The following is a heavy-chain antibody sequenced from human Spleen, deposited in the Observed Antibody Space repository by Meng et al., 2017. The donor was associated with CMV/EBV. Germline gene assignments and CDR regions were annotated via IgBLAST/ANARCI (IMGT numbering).Heavy chain of an antibody. J-gene: IGHJ6*02. V-gene: IGHV4-59*01. D-gene: IGHD3-3*01. Sequence: SETLSLTCTVSGDSIGTYYWSWIRQPPGKGLEWVAYISYSGSTNYNPSLKSRVTISVDTSKNQFSLKLSSVTAADTAVYYCVRATTKDMYYDFGGGVPRLRDGRDGMDVWGQGTTVTVSS. CDR3: VRATTKDMYYDFGGGVPRLRDGRDGMDV. CDR2: ISYSGST. CDR1: GDSIGTYY.